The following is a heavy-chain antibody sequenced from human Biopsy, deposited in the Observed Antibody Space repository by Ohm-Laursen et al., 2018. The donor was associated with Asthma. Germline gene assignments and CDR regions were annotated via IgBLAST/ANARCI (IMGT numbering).Heavy chain of an antibody. V-gene: IGHV3-9*01. J-gene: IGHJ4*01. CDR3: AKSADYYDSTDYLDF. CDR1: GFSFDDCA. Sequence: SLRLSCAASGFSFDDCAMHWVRQAPGEGLEWVSSISWNSGNIDYAVSVKGRFTISRDNAKNSLYLQMQSLRPEDTAFYYCAKSADYYDSTDYLDFWGRGTLVTVSS. CDR2: ISWNSGNI. D-gene: IGHD3-22*01.